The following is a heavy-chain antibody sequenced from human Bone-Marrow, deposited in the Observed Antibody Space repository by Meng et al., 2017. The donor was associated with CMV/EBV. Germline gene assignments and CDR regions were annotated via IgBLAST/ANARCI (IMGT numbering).Heavy chain of an antibody. J-gene: IGHJ4*01. CDR2: IYHSGST. D-gene: IGHD5-24*01. CDR3: ARVGAEWLQFFDH. V-gene: IGHV4-31*03. CDR1: GGSISSTNSY. Sequence: SETLSLTCSVSGGSISSTNSYWAWIRQPPGKGLGWIGYIYHSGSTDYSPSLKSRVTISVDTSRNQFSLNLNSVTAANTAVFSCARVGAEWLQFFDHWGQGTLVTVSS.